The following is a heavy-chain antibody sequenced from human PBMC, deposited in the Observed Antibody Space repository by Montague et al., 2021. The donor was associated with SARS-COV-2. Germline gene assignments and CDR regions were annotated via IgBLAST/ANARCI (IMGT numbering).Heavy chain of an antibody. CDR3: AGVASYCSNGVCETYYYYGLDY. Sequence: SETLSLTCIVSGGSTNYYYWSGMRQSPAKRLQWIGYMYYSRSTTYYPSPKSRVTMSIDRSTNQFSLKLRSVTAADTAVYYCAGVASYCSNGVCETYYYYGLDYWGQGTTVTVSS. V-gene: IGHV4-59*12. CDR1: GGSTNYYY. J-gene: IGHJ6*02. D-gene: IGHD2-8*01. CDR2: MYYSRST.